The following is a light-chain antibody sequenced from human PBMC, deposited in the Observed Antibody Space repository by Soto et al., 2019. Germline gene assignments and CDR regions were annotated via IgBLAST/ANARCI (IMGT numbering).Light chain of an antibody. CDR3: NSFTSATSTTPYV. CDR1: SSDVGAYNY. Sequence: QSALTKPASVSGSPGQSITISCTGTSSDVGAYNYVSWYQQHPGKAPKLIIYDVSNRPSGVSDRFSGSKSGNTASLTVSGLQAEDEGDYYCNSFTSATSTTPYVFGTGTKLTVL. J-gene: IGLJ1*01. CDR2: DVS. V-gene: IGLV2-14*01.